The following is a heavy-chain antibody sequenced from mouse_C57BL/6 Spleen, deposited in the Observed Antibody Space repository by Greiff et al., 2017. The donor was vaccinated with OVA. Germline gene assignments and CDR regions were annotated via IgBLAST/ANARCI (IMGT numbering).Heavy chain of an antibody. Sequence: QVQLQQPGAELVKPGASVKLSCKASGYTFTSYWMHWVKQRPGQGLEWIGMIHPNSGSTNYNEKFKSKATLTVDKSSSTAYMQLSSLTSEDSAVYYCASSHYYGSRNYFDYWGQGTTLTVSS. D-gene: IGHD1-1*01. CDR2: IHPNSGST. CDR3: ASSHYYGSRNYFDY. J-gene: IGHJ2*01. V-gene: IGHV1-64*01. CDR1: GYTFTSYW.